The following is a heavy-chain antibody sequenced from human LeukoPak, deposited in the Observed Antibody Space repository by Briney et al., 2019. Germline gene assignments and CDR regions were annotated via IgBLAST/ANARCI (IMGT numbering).Heavy chain of an antibody. J-gene: IGHJ4*02. V-gene: IGHV4-34*01. D-gene: IGHD6-13*01. Sequence: PSETLSLTCAVYGGSFSGYYWSWIGQPPGKGLEWIGEINHSGSTNYNPSLKSRVTISVDTSKNQFSLKLSSVTAADTAVYYCARNLIPEQLVLNFWGQGTLVTVSS. CDR2: INHSGST. CDR3: ARNLIPEQLVLNF. CDR1: GGSFSGYY.